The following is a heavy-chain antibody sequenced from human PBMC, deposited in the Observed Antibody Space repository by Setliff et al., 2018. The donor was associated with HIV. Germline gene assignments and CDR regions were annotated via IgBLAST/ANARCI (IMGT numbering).Heavy chain of an antibody. CDR2: IIPLLGTA. CDR3: ARDPFLRDYYYYMDV. CDR1: GYTFTSYD. J-gene: IGHJ6*03. V-gene: IGHV1-69*11. Sequence: ASVKVSCKASGYTFTSYDVNWVRQAPGEGLEWMGTIIPLLGTANYAQKFQGRVTITADESTSTAYMELSSLRSEDTAVYYCARDPFLRDYYYYMDVWGKGTTVTVSS.